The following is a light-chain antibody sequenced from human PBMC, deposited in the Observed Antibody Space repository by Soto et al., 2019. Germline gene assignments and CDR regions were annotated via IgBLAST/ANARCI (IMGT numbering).Light chain of an antibody. CDR2: DAS. CDR3: QQRSNWPRT. Sequence: EIVLTQSPATLSLSPGERATLSCRASQSVDSQVAWYQQRPGQAPSLVVYDASNRATGITARFSGSGSGTEFTLTITNLEPEDCAVYYCQQRSNWPRTFGRGTKLEIK. V-gene: IGKV3-11*01. CDR1: QSVDSQ. J-gene: IGKJ2*01.